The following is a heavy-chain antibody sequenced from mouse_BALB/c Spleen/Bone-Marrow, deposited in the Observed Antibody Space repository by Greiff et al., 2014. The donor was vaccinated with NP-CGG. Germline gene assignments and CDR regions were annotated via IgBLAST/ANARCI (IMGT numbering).Heavy chain of an antibody. CDR3: ARDRTTAALYWYFDV. D-gene: IGHD1-2*01. Sequence: EVNLVESGGGLVQPGGSLRLSCATSGFTFTDYYMSWVRQPPGKALEWLGFIRNKANGYTTEYSASVKGRFTISRDNSQSILYLQMNPLRAEDSATYYCARDRTTAALYWYFDVWGAGTTVTVSS. V-gene: IGHV7-3*02. CDR1: GFTFTDYY. CDR2: IRNKANGYTT. J-gene: IGHJ1*01.